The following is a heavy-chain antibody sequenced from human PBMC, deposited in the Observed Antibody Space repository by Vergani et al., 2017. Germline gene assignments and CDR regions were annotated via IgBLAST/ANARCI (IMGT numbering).Heavy chain of an antibody. CDR2: ISYDGSNK. J-gene: IGHJ6*02. D-gene: IGHD3-16*01. CDR3: ARFGPRYYGMDV. Sequence: QVQLVESGGGVVQPGRSLRLSCAASGFTFSSYAMHWVRQAPGKGLEWVAVISYDGSNKYYADSVKGRFTISRDNSKNTLYLQMNSLRAEDTAVYYCARFGPRYYGMDVWGQGTTVTVSS. V-gene: IGHV3-30*07. CDR1: GFTFSSYA.